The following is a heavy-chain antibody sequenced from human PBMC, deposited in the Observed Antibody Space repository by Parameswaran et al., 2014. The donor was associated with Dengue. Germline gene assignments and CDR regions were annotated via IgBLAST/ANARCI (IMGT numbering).Heavy chain of an antibody. CDR3: AKGGGWGSAFDI. V-gene: IGHV3-23*01. J-gene: IGHJ3*02. Sequence: VRDARERGLEWVSAISGSGGSTYYADSVKGRFTISRDNSKNTLYLQMNSLRAEDTAVYYCAKGGGWGSAFDIWGQGDNGHRLL. D-gene: IGHD2-21*01. CDR2: ISGSGGST.